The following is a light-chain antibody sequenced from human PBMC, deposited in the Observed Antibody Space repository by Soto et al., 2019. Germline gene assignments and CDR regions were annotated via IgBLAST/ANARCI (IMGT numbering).Light chain of an antibody. J-gene: IGLJ2*01. Sequence: QSALTPPASVSGSPGQSITISCTGTSSDVGGYNYVSWYQQHPGKAPKVMIYDVSNRPSGVSNRFSGSKSGNTASLTIFGLQAEDEADYYCSSYTISGTRVFGGGTKVTVL. CDR1: SSDVGGYNY. V-gene: IGLV2-14*01. CDR3: SSYTISGTRV. CDR2: DVS.